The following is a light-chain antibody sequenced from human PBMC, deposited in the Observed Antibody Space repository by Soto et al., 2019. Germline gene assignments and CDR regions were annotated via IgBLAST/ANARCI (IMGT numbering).Light chain of an antibody. V-gene: IGLV2-23*01. CDR2: EGN. J-gene: IGLJ2*01. Sequence: QSALTQPASVSGPPGQSITISCTGTSSDVGSYNLLSWYQHHPGKAPKLIIYEGNRRPSGVSNRFSGSKSDNTASLTISGLQAEDEADYYCCSYAGSSTLVFGGGTKLTVL. CDR3: CSYAGSSTLV. CDR1: SSDVGSYNL.